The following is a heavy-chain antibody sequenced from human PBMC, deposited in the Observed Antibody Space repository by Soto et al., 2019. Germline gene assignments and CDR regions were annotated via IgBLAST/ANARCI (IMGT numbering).Heavy chain of an antibody. J-gene: IGHJ4*02. D-gene: IGHD5-12*01. Sequence: ASVKVSCKVSGFTLTELSIHWVRQAPGKGLEWMGGFDPEDGETIYAQKFQGRVTMTEDTSTDTAYMDLSSLRSEDTAVYYCAATYTVATITIDYCGQGNLLTVCS. CDR2: FDPEDGET. V-gene: IGHV1-24*01. CDR3: AATYTVATITIDY. CDR1: GFTLTELS.